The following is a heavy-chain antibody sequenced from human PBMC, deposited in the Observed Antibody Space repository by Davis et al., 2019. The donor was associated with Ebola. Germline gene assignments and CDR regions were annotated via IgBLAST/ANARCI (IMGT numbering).Heavy chain of an antibody. J-gene: IGHJ4*02. CDR2: IRASEGHT. CDR3: ARYCHYTDCAYFDC. CDR1: GFTSSNYD. Sequence: PGGSLRPSCPAPGFTSSNYDMSWVRHVPGKGLEWVSTIRASEGHTPYSDSVRGRFTISSNNSKNTLYLQMTSLRAEDTATYYCARYCHYTDCAYFDCWGQGTMVAVSS. D-gene: IGHD2-15*01. V-gene: IGHV3-23*01.